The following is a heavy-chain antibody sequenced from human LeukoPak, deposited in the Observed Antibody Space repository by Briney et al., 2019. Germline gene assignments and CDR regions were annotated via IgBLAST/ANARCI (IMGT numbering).Heavy chain of an antibody. Sequence: SETLSLTCTVSGGSISSYYWSWIRQPPGKGLEWIGYIYYSGNTNYNPSLKSRVTISVDTSKNQFSLKLSSVTAADTAVYYCARAPNYYGSGGYYQTDYWGQGTLVTVSS. V-gene: IGHV4-59*08. CDR2: IYYSGNT. CDR1: GGSISSYY. J-gene: IGHJ4*02. CDR3: ARAPNYYGSGGYYQTDY. D-gene: IGHD3-10*01.